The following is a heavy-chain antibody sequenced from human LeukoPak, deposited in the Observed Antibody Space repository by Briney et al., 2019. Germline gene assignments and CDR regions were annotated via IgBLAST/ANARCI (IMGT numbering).Heavy chain of an antibody. CDR1: GFTFSSKY. CDR3: ARGDGSGSFYIDYHGMDV. D-gene: IGHD3-10*01. J-gene: IGHJ6*02. Sequence: GGSLRLSCAASGFTFSSKYMTWVRQAPGKGLEWVALIWYGGSNSYYADSVKGRFTISRDNSKNTLYLQMNSLTAEDTAVYYCARGDGSGSFYIDYHGMDVWGQGTTVTVSS. V-gene: IGHV3-33*08. CDR2: IWYGGSNS.